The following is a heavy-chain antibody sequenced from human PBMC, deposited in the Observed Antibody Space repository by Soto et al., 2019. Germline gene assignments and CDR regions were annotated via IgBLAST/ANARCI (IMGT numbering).Heavy chain of an antibody. CDR3: IQSRCGGDCLQSYASHYYYGMDV. CDR1: GFSLSTSGVG. Sequence: GPTLVNPTQTLTLTCTFSGFSLSTSGVGVGWIRQPPGKALEWLALIYWDDDKRYSPSLRSRLTISKDTSKNQVVLTMTNMDPVDTATYYCIQSRCGGDCLQSYASHYYYGMDVWGQGTTVTV. D-gene: IGHD2-21*02. CDR2: IYWDDDK. V-gene: IGHV2-5*02. J-gene: IGHJ6*02.